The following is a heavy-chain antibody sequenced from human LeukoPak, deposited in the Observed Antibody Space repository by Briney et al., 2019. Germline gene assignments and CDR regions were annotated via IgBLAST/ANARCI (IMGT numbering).Heavy chain of an antibody. CDR1: GFTFSSYA. Sequence: GGSLRLSCAASGFTFSSYAMHWVRQAPGKGLEWVAVISYDGSNKYYADSVKGRFTISRDNSKNTLYLQMNSLRAEDTAVYYCAKAAALAMAGSGLFDYWGQGTLVTVSS. CDR2: ISYDGSNK. CDR3: AKAAALAMAGSGLFDY. V-gene: IGHV3-30-3*01. J-gene: IGHJ4*02. D-gene: IGHD6-19*01.